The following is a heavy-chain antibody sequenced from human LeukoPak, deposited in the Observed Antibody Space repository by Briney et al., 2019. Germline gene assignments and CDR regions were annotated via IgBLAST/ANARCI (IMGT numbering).Heavy chain of an antibody. CDR3: ARDITGTTGLGVDAFDI. Sequence: ASVKVSCKASGYTFTGYYMHWVRQAPGQGLEWMGWINPNSGGTNYAQKFQGWVTMTRDTSISTAYMELSRLRSDDTAVYYRARDITGTTGLGVDAFDIWGQGTMVTVSS. CDR1: GYTFTGYY. V-gene: IGHV1-2*04. CDR2: INPNSGGT. D-gene: IGHD1-20*01. J-gene: IGHJ3*02.